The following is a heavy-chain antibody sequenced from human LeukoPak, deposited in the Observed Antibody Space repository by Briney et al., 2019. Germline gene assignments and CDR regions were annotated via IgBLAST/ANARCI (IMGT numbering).Heavy chain of an antibody. CDR2: ISYDGSNK. J-gene: IGHJ6*02. Sequence: GGSLRLSCAASGFTFSSYAMHWVRQAPGKGLEWVAVISYDGSNKYYADSVKGRFTISRDNSKNTLYLQMNSLRAEDTAVYYCARARTTGTTGLHYGMHVWGQGTTVTVSS. CDR1: GFTFSSYA. CDR3: ARARTTGTTGLHYGMHV. D-gene: IGHD1-1*01. V-gene: IGHV3-30-3*01.